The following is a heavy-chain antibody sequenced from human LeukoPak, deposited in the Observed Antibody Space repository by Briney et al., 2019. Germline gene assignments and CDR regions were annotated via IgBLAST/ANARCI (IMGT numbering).Heavy chain of an antibody. Sequence: PSETLSLTCTVSGGSISSSSYYWGWIRQPPGKGLEWIGSIYYSGSTYYNPSLKSRVTISVDTSKNQFSLKLSSVTAADTAVYYCARTLIVVEEGNWFDLWGQGTLVTVSS. CDR1: GGSISSSSYY. D-gene: IGHD2-2*01. CDR2: IYYSGST. J-gene: IGHJ5*02. CDR3: ARTLIVVEEGNWFDL. V-gene: IGHV4-39*01.